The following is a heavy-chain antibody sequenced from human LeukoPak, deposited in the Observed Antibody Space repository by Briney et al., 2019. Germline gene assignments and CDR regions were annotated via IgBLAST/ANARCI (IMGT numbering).Heavy chain of an antibody. CDR1: GFTFSSYG. J-gene: IGHJ5*02. D-gene: IGHD3-22*01. V-gene: IGHV3-33*01. CDR3: ARARNDYDSSGFSALDL. CDR2: IWYDGSNK. Sequence: PGGSLRLSCAAPGFTFSSYGMHWVRQAPGKGLEWVAVIWYDGSNKYCADSVKGRFTISRDNSKNTLYLQVNSLRAEDTAVYYCARARNDYDSSGFSALDLWGQGTLVTVSS.